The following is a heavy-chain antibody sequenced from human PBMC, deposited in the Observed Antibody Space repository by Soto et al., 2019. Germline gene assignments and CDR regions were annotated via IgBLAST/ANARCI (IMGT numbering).Heavy chain of an antibody. D-gene: IGHD2-2*01. CDR2: INHSGST. Sequence: PSETLSLTCAVYGGSFSGYYWSWIRQPPGKGLEWIGEINHSGSTNYNPSLKSRVTISVDTSKNQFSLKLSSATAADTAVYYCAREVLGYCSSTSCERWGQGTMVTVSS. CDR1: GGSFSGYY. CDR3: AREVLGYCSSTSCER. J-gene: IGHJ3*01. V-gene: IGHV4-34*01.